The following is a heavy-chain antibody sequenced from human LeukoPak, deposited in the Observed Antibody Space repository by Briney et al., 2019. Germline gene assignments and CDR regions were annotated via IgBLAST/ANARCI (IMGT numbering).Heavy chain of an antibody. CDR2: INHSGST. V-gene: IGHV4-34*01. Sequence: SETLSLTCAVYGGSFSGYYWSWIRQPPGKGLEWIGEINHSGSTNYNPSLKSRVTISVDTSKNQFSLKLSSVTAADTAVYYCAREFRVAAAGKGHFDYWGQGTLVTVSS. D-gene: IGHD6-13*01. CDR1: GGSFSGYY. J-gene: IGHJ4*02. CDR3: AREFRVAAAGKGHFDY.